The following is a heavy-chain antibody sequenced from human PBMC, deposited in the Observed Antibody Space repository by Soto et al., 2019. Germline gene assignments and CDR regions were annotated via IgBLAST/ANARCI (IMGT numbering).Heavy chain of an antibody. D-gene: IGHD2-2*01. Sequence: ASVKVSCKAPGYTFTSYGISWVRQAPGQGLEWMGWINAYNGDINYAQKFQGRVTMTTETTTNSAYLELGSLRSDDTAVYYCTRAPLGGPYCSSTSCYQYWGQGTQVTVSS. CDR1: GYTFTSYG. CDR3: TRAPLGGPYCSSTSCYQY. J-gene: IGHJ4*02. CDR2: INAYNGDI. V-gene: IGHV1-18*04.